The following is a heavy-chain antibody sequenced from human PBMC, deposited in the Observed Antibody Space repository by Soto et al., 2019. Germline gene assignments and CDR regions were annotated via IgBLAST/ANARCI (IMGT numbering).Heavy chain of an antibody. CDR2: INPNSGGT. D-gene: IGHD3-10*01. CDR1: GYTFTGYY. V-gene: IGHV1-2*02. CDR3: ARRYVCCYGSGTGPYYYGMDV. J-gene: IGHJ6*02. Sequence: WASVKVSCKASGYTFTGYYIHWVRQAPGQGLEWMGWINPNSGGTNYAQKFQGRVTMTRDTSISTAYMELSRLRSDDTAVYYCARRYVCCYGSGTGPYYYGMDVWGQGTTVTVSS.